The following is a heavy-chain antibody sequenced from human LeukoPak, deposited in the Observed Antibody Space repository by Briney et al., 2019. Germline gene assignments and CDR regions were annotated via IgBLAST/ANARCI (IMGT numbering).Heavy chain of an antibody. J-gene: IGHJ4*02. CDR1: GYTFRNYA. D-gene: IGHD3-22*01. V-gene: IGHV3-23*01. CDR3: ARDAVYDSSGYFPPDY. CDR2: ISRSGDDT. Sequence: GGSLRLSCAASGYTFRNYAMSWVRQSPGKGLEWVSAISRSGDDTYYADSVKGRFIISRDNSKNTLYLQMNSLRAEDTAVYYCARDAVYDSSGYFPPDYWGQGTLVTVSS.